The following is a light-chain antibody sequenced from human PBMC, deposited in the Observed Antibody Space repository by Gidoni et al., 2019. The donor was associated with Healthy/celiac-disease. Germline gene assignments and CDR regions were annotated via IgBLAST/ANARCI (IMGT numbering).Light chain of an antibody. CDR1: SGSIASNY. CDR2: EDN. V-gene: IGLV6-57*01. J-gene: IGLJ2*01. Sequence: NFMLTQPHSVSESPGKTVTISCTRSSGSIASNYVQWYQQRPGSPPTTVIYEDNQRPSGVPDRFSGSIDSSSNSASLTISGLKTEDEADYYCQSYDSSVLVFGGGTKLTVL. CDR3: QSYDSSVLV.